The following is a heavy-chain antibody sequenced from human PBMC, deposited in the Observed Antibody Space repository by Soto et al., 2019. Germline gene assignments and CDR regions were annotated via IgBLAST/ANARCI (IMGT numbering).Heavy chain of an antibody. CDR2: IILPFGTP. Sequence: QVRLVQSEAEVKKPGSSVKVSCKASGGTFSNYAITWVRQAPGQGLEWMGVIILPFGTPNYAQTFQGRATXXAXXSMSTAYMELSGLRSEDTAVYYCARGPDNEGYFDYWGRGTLVTVSS. V-gene: IGHV1-69*12. CDR1: GGTFSNYA. CDR3: ARGPDNEGYFDY. J-gene: IGHJ4*02. D-gene: IGHD1-1*01.